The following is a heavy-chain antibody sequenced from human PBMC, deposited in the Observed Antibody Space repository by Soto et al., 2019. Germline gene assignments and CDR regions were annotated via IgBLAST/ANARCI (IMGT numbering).Heavy chain of an antibody. J-gene: IGHJ4*02. CDR3: ARENTPPYFDH. CDR1: GHNRDTYG. V-gene: IGHV3-33*01. Sequence: GGSLRLSWLASGHNRDTYGVHWVRQTPGKELQWVAILWYGGNRKSYADSVKGRFTVSRDTSKDTVYLQMENLRVEDTAVYFCARENTPPYFDHWGQGSLVTVSS. CDR2: LWYGGNRK.